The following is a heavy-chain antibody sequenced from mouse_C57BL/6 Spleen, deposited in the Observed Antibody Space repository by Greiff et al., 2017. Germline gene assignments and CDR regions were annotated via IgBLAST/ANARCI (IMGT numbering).Heavy chain of an antibody. V-gene: IGHV1-64*01. CDR3: ARDAPFAY. CDR2: IHPNSGST. Sequence: VQLQQPGAELVKPGASVKLSCKASGYTFTSYWMHWVKQRPGQGLEWIGMIHPNSGSTNYNERFKSKATLTVDKSYSTAYMQLSSLTSEDSAVYYCARDAPFAYWGQGTLVTVSA. CDR1: GYTFTSYW. J-gene: IGHJ3*01.